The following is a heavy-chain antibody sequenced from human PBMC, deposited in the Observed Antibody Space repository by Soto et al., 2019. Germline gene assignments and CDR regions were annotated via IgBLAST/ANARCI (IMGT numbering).Heavy chain of an antibody. V-gene: IGHV1-18*04. J-gene: IGHJ3*01. CDR3: ARDDFGDLWRAFDV. D-gene: IGHD4-17*01. CDR1: GYTFINYG. CDR2: ITDYNGNT. Sequence: QVQLVQSGTEVKKSGASVKVSCKASGYTFINYGISWVRQAPGQGLEWMGWITDYNGNTNYARKFQDRVTITTDTSTSTAYMELRSLRSDDTAVYFCARDDFGDLWRAFDVWGQGTMVTVSS.